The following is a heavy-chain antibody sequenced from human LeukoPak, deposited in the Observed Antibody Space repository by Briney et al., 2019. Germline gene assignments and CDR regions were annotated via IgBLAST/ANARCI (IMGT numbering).Heavy chain of an antibody. J-gene: IGHJ5*02. D-gene: IGHD3-9*01. V-gene: IGHV3-23*01. CDR3: AKLAVYDILTGYYKNWFDP. CDR1: GCTFSNFA. CDR2: VSGSGDTT. Sequence: GGSLRLSCAASGCTFSNFAMTWVRQAPGKGLEWVSGVSGSGDTTYYADSVRGRFTISRENSKNILYLQMNSLRAEDTALYFCAKLAVYDILTGYYKNWFDPWGQGTLVSVSS.